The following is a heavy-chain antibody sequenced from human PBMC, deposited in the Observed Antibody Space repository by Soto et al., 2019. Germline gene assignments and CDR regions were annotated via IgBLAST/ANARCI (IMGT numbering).Heavy chain of an antibody. Sequence: EVQLLESGGGLVQPGGSLRLSCAASGFTFSSYAMRWVRQAPGKGLEWVSAVSGSGGSTYYADSVKGRFTISRDNSKNTLYLQMNSLSAEDTAVYYCAGVGPGTYFDYWGQGTLVTVSS. J-gene: IGHJ4*02. D-gene: IGHD6-13*01. CDR1: GFTFSSYA. CDR3: AGVGPGTYFDY. V-gene: IGHV3-23*01. CDR2: VSGSGGST.